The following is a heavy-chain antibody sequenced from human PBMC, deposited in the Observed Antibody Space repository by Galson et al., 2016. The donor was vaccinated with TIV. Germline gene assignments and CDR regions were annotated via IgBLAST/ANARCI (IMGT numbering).Heavy chain of an antibody. CDR3: ARQWQSYSFDY. V-gene: IGHV3-33*01. D-gene: IGHD6-19*01. CDR1: GFTFSSYD. Sequence: SLRLSCAASGFTFSSYDMHWVRQAPGKGLEWVAIISYDRSDKYYADSVKGRFTISRDNSKNPLYLQMNSLRVEDTAVYYCARQWQSYSFDYWGQGTLVTVSS. J-gene: IGHJ4*02. CDR2: ISYDRSDK.